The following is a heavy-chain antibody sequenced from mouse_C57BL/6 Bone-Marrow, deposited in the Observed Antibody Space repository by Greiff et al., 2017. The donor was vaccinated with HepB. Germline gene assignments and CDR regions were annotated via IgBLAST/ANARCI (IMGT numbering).Heavy chain of an antibody. J-gene: IGHJ1*03. CDR3: TTYGWDWYFDV. CDR2: IDPENGDT. D-gene: IGHD1-1*02. Sequence: EVQLQQSGAELVRPGASVKLSCTASGFNIKDDYMHWVKQRPEQGLEWIGWIDPENGDTEYASKFQGKATITADTSSNTAYLQLSCLTSEDTAVYYCTTYGWDWYFDVWGTGTTVTVSS. V-gene: IGHV14-4*01. CDR1: GFNIKDDY.